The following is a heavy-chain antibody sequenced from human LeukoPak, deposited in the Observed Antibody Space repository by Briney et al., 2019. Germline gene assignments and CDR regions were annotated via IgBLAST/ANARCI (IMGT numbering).Heavy chain of an antibody. CDR2: IYPSGGSA. D-gene: IGHD5-24*01. CDR1: GYPVNSFY. CDR3: ARERSSSYYFDY. Sequence: ASVKVSCKASGYPVNSFYTHWVRQAPGQGLEWVGIIYPSGGSASFTQKFQGRVTMTRDTSTSTFYMELSSLRSEDTAVYFCARERSSSYYFDYWGQGTLVTVSS. V-gene: IGHV1-46*02. J-gene: IGHJ4*02.